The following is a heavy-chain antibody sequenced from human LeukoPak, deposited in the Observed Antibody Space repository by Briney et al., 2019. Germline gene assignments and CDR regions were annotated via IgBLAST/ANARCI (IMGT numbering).Heavy chain of an antibody. D-gene: IGHD5-24*01. CDR2: ISRSGSTI. J-gene: IGHJ5*02. CDR3: ATQVEMATLEA. Sequence: GGSLRLSCVASGFSFSSYEMNWVRQAPGKGLEWVSYISRSGSTIYYADSVKGRFTISRDNAKNSLYLQMNSLRAEDTAVYYCATQVEMATLEAWGQGTLVTVSS. V-gene: IGHV3-48*03. CDR1: GFSFSSYE.